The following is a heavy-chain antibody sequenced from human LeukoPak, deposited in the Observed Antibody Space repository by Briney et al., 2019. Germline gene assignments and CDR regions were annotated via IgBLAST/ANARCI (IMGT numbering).Heavy chain of an antibody. D-gene: IGHD6-19*01. V-gene: IGHV3-43*02. J-gene: IGHJ4*02. CDR1: GFTFNAYA. Sequence: GGSLRLSCAASGFTFNAYAIHWVRQAPGKGLEWVSLVKGDGVNTDYANSVKGRFTVCRDNGKNSLYLQMSNLRTEDTALYYCVRDTGSGWDFDYWGQGTLVTVSS. CDR3: VRDTGSGWDFDY. CDR2: VKGDGVNT.